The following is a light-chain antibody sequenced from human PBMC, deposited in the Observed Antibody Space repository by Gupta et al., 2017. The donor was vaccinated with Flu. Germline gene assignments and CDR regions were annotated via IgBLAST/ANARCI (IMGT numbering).Light chain of an antibody. CDR3: VLYMGSGIWV. V-gene: IGLV8-61*01. J-gene: IGLJ3*02. CDR2: STN. Sequence: QTVVTQEPSFSVSPGGTVTLTYGLSSGSVSTSYYPSWYQQTPGTAQRMLIYSTNTRSSGVPDRFSGSILGNKAALTITGAQADDESDYYGVLYMGSGIWVFGGGTKRTVL. CDR1: SGSVSTSYY.